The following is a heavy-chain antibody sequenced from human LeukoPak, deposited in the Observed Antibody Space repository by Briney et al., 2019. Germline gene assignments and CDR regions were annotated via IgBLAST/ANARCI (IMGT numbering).Heavy chain of an antibody. CDR2: INPNSGGT. CDR3: ARVLGVGYYYYYGMDV. V-gene: IGHV1-2*02. CDR1: GYTFTGYY. Sequence: ASVKVSCKASGYTFTGYYMHWVRQAPGQGLEWMGWINPNSGGTSYAQKFQGRVTMTRDTSISTAYMELSRLRSDDTAVYYCARVLGVGYYYYYGMDVWGQGTTVTVSS. J-gene: IGHJ6*02.